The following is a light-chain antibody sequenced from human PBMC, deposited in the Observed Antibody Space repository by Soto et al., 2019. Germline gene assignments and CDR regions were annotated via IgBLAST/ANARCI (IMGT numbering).Light chain of an antibody. CDR2: GAS. V-gene: IGKV3D-20*02. J-gene: IGKJ5*01. CDR3: QQRDSWPIT. CDR1: QSVDSSH. Sequence: EIVLTQSPGTLSLSPGERATLSCRASQSVDSSHLAWYQHRPGRAPRLLVYGASRRATGVPDRFSGSGSGTHFTLSIRRLESEDFAVYYCQQRDSWPITFGQGTRLEIK.